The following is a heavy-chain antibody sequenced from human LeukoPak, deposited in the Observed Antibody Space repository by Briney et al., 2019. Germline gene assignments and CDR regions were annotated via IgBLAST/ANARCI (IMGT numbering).Heavy chain of an antibody. CDR3: ARDGVATTSQWFDP. CDR1: GGSISSSSYY. CDR2: IYYSGST. J-gene: IGHJ5*02. D-gene: IGHD5-12*01. V-gene: IGHV4-39*07. Sequence: PSETLSLTCTVSGGSISSSSYYWGWIRQPPGKGLEWIGSIYYSGSTYYNPSLKSRVTISVDTSKNQFSLKLSSVTAADTAVYYCARDGVATTSQWFDPWGQGTLVTVSS.